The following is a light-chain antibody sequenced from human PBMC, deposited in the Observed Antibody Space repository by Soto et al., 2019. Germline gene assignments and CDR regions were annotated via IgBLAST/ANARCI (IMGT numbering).Light chain of an antibody. CDR3: QQYNSWPDT. V-gene: IGKV3-15*01. J-gene: IGKJ2*01. CDR2: GVS. CDR1: QSVSSN. Sequence: EIVMTQSPVTLSVSPGERVTLSCRASQSVSSNLAWYQHKPGQAPRLLIYGVSTRATGIPARFSGSGSGTEFTLTISSLQSEDFAIYYCQQYNSWPDTFGQGTKLEIK.